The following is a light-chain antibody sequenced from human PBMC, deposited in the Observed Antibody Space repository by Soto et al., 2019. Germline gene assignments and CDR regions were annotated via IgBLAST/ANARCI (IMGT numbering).Light chain of an antibody. CDR3: QQYGGSPIT. V-gene: IGKV3-20*01. CDR2: GAS. J-gene: IGKJ1*01. Sequence: EIVLTQSPGTLSLSPGERATLSCRASQSVSSNYLAWYQQKPGQAPTLLMSGASNRASGVPVRFSGSGSGTDFTLTITRLEPEDFALYYCQQYGGSPITFGLGTKVDIK. CDR1: QSVSSNY.